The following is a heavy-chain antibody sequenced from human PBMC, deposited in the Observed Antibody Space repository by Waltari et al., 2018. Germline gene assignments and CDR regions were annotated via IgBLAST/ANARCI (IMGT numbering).Heavy chain of an antibody. CDR2: ISWDGGST. D-gene: IGHD7-27*01. J-gene: IGHJ4*02. Sequence: EVQLVESGGVVVQPGGSLRLSCAASGFTFDDYTMHWVRQAPGKGLEWVSLISWDGGSTYYADSVKGRFTISRDNSKNSLYLQMNSLRAEDTAVYYCAKDRDRLTGDMGFFDYWGQGTLVTVSS. CDR1: GFTFDDYT. V-gene: IGHV3-43*01. CDR3: AKDRDRLTGDMGFFDY.